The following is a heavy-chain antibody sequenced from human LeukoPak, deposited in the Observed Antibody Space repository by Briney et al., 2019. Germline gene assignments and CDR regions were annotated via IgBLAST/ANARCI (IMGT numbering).Heavy chain of an antibody. Sequence: GGSLRLSCAASGFTFSSSAMSWVRQAPGKGLEWVSAISNNGGYTYYADSVQGRFTISRGNPKSTLCLQMNSLRAEDTAVYYCARDLGYCTNGVCHTRFDYWGQGTLVAVSS. V-gene: IGHV3-23*01. CDR1: GFTFSSSA. CDR3: ARDLGYCTNGVCHTRFDY. J-gene: IGHJ4*02. D-gene: IGHD2-8*01. CDR2: ISNNGGYT.